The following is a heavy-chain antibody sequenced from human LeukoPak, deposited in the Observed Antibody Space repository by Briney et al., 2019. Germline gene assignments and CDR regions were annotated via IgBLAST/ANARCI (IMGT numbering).Heavy chain of an antibody. V-gene: IGHV4-59*02. CDR1: GGSVTSYY. D-gene: IGHD4/OR15-4a*01. Sequence: SETLSLTCTVSGGSVTSYYWSWIRQPPGKGLEWIGYIYYSGSTNYSPSLQSRVTISLDMSKNQFSLQLRSVTAADTAVYYCARGIYDYGYFQHWGQGTLVTVSS. CDR3: ARGIYDYGYFQH. CDR2: IYYSGST. J-gene: IGHJ1*01.